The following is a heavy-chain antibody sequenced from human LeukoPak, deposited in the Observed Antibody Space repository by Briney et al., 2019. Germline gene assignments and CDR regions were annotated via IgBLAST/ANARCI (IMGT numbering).Heavy chain of an antibody. J-gene: IGHJ3*02. CDR2: IYYSGST. CDR3: ARDHGLRIESAFDI. CDR1: GGSISSSSYY. Sequence: SETLSLTCTVSGGSISSSSYYWGWIRQPPGKGLEWIGSIYYSGSTYYNPSLKSRVTISVDTSKNQFSLKLSSVTAADTAVYYCARDHGLRIESAFDIWGQGTMVTVSS. V-gene: IGHV4-39*07. D-gene: IGHD1-26*01.